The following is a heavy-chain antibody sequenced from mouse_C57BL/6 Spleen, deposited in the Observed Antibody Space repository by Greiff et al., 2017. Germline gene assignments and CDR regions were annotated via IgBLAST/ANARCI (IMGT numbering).Heavy chain of an antibody. Sequence: QVQLQQSGTELVKPGASVKLSCKASGYTFTSYWMHWVKQRPGQGLEWIGNINPSNGGTNYNEKFKSKATLTVDKSSSTAYMQLSSLTSEDSAVYYCAREGRSYYGSVDYWGQGTTLTVSS. CDR1: GYTFTSYW. CDR2: INPSNGGT. CDR3: AREGRSYYGSVDY. V-gene: IGHV1-53*01. J-gene: IGHJ2*01. D-gene: IGHD1-1*01.